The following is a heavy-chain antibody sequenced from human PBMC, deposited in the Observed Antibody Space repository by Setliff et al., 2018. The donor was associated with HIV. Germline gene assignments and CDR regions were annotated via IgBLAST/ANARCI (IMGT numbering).Heavy chain of an antibody. D-gene: IGHD6-19*01. CDR1: GGSISSSDYY. J-gene: IGHJ5*02. CDR2: ILYIGST. Sequence: PSETLSLTCTVSGGSISSSDYYWGWIRQPPGKGLEWIGSILYIGSTYYNPSLKSRVTIFVDTSKNQFSLRLNSVTVADTAVYYCARQDSSAWGQGTLVTVSS. V-gene: IGHV4-39*01. CDR3: ARQDSSA.